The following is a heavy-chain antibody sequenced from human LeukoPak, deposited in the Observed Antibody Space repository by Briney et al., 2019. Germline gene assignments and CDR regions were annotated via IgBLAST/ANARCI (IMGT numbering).Heavy chain of an antibody. CDR3: ARAPNRYYDSSGPRKNDY. V-gene: IGHV3-21*01. Sequence: GGSLRLSCAASGFTFSSYSMNWVRQAPGKGLEWVSSISSSSSYIYYADSVKGRFTISRDNTKNSLYLQMNSLRAEDTAVYYCARAPNRYYDSSGPRKNDYWGQGTLVTVSS. J-gene: IGHJ4*02. CDR2: ISSSSSYI. D-gene: IGHD3-22*01. CDR1: GFTFSSYS.